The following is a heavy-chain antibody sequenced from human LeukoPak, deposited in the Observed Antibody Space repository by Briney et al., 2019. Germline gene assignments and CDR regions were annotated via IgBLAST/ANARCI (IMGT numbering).Heavy chain of an antibody. D-gene: IGHD3-10*01. CDR1: GGSISSGSDY. Sequence: SQTLSLTCNVSGGSISSGSDYWSWIRQPPGKGLEWIGRIYTSGSTNYNPSLKSRVTISVDTSKNQFSLKLTSVTAADTAVYYCARESRGPPYYFDYWGQGTLVTVSS. CDR2: IYTSGST. V-gene: IGHV4-61*02. J-gene: IGHJ4*02. CDR3: ARESRGPPYYFDY.